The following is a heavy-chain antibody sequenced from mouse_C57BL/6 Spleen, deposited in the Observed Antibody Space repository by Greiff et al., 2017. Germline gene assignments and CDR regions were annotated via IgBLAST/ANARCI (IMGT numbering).Heavy chain of an antibody. Sequence: EVQLVESGEGLVKPGGSLKLSCAASGFTFSSYAMSWVRQTPDKRLEWVAYISSGGDYIYYADTVKGGFTISRDNARNTLYLQMSSLKSEDTAMYYCTRTLTEGGYYFDYCGQGTTLTVSS. CDR3: TRTLTEGGYYFDY. J-gene: IGHJ2*01. V-gene: IGHV5-9-1*02. CDR2: ISSGGDYI. D-gene: IGHD4-1*01. CDR1: GFTFSSYA.